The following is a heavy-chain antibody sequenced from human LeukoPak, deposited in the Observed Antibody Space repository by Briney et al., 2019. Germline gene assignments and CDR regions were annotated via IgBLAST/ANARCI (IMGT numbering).Heavy chain of an antibody. V-gene: IGHV1-46*01. D-gene: IGHD5-18*01. CDR2: IDPSGGST. Sequence: GASVKVSCKASGYTFTSYYMHWVRQAPGQGLEWMGIIDPSGGSTSYAQKFQGRVTMTRDTSTSTVYMELSSLRSEDTAVYYCAKDEGYSYGYGIFDYWGQGTLVTVSS. J-gene: IGHJ4*02. CDR3: AKDEGYSYGYGIFDY. CDR1: GYTFTSYY.